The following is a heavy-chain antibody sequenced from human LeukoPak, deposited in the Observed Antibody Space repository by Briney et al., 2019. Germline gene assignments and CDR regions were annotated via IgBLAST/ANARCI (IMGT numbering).Heavy chain of an antibody. V-gene: IGHV6-1*01. J-gene: IGHJ5*02. D-gene: IGHD1-26*01. CDR3: ARDRGREGGTPGEWFDP. Sequence: SQTLSLTCAISGDSVSSNSAAWNWIRQSPSRGLEWLGRTYYRSKWYNDYAVSVKSRITINPDTSKNQFSLQLNSVTPEDTAVYYCARDRGREGGTPGEWFDPWGQGTLVTVSS. CDR2: TYYRSKWYN. CDR1: GDSVSSNSAA.